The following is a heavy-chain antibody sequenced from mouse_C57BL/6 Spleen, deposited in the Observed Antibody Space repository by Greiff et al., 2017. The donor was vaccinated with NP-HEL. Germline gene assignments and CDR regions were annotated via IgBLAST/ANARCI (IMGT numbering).Heavy chain of an antibody. CDR1: GYAFSSSW. CDR2: IYPGDGDT. V-gene: IGHV1-82*01. J-gene: IGHJ2*01. CDR3: ARYPYYYGSSPYFDY. D-gene: IGHD1-1*01. Sequence: VQLQQSGPELVKPRASVKISCKASGYAFSSSWMNWVKQRPGKGLEWIGRIYPGDGDTNYNGKFKGKATLTADKSSSTAYMQLSSLTSEDSAVYFCARYPYYYGSSPYFDYWGQGTTLTVSS.